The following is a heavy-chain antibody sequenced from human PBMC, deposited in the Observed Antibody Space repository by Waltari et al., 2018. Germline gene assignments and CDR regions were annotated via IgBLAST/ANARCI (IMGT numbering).Heavy chain of an antibody. J-gene: IGHJ4*02. D-gene: IGHD6-6*01. Sequence: HVQLQQWGAGLLKPSATLSLTCAVYCGSSTGSYLSCIRQPPGKGLEWLGEVNQSGSTNYHTSLKSRVTITVDTTKNQFSLKLSAVTAAETAVYCCARIAVAARPGPFDYWGQGTLVTVSS. CDR1: CGSSTGSY. CDR2: VNQSGST. V-gene: IGHV4-34*01. CDR3: ARIAVAARPGPFDY.